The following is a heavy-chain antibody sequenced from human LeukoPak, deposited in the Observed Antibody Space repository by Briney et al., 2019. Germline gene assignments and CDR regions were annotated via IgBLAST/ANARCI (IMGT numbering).Heavy chain of an antibody. CDR1: GFPLSTYG. Sequence: PGVSLRLSCVTSGFPLSTYGVHWVRQAPGKGLEWVSYISSRSTIIYYAESVKGRFSISRDKAKNLVFQQMNSLRADDTAVYYCARGEDVVGTVNLLDSWGQGTLVTVSS. CDR3: ARGEDVVGTVNLLDS. J-gene: IGHJ4*02. V-gene: IGHV3-48*01. D-gene: IGHD2-21*02. CDR2: ISSRSTII.